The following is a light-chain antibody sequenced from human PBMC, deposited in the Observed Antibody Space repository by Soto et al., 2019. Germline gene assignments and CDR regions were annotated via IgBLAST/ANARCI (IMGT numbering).Light chain of an antibody. CDR2: GDS. CDR3: QHYNTYPWT. Sequence: DLQMTQSPSTLSASVGDTVTITCRASQSISNRLAWYQQKPGRAPKLLMHGDSTLESGVPSRFGGDGSGTDFTLTISSLQPGDFATYYCQHYNTYPWTFGQGTKVDIK. CDR1: QSISNR. V-gene: IGKV1-5*01. J-gene: IGKJ1*01.